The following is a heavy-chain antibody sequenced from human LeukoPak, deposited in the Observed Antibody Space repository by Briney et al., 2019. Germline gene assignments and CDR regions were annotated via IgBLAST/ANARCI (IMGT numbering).Heavy chain of an antibody. CDR1: GFTFSTYT. J-gene: IGHJ4*02. V-gene: IGHV3-48*01. D-gene: IGHD5-18*01. Sequence: GGSLRLSCVASGFTFSTYTFNWVRQAPGKGLEWVSYISSSSNIIDYTDSVKGRFTISRDNAKNSLYLQMNSLRAEDTAVYYCARARGYSYGYSDYWGQGTLVTVSS. CDR2: ISSSSNII. CDR3: ARARGYSYGYSDY.